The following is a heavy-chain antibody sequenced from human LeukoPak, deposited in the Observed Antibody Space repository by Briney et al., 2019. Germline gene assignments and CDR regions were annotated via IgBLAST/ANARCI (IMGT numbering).Heavy chain of an antibody. CDR1: GFTFSRYA. V-gene: IGHV3-23*01. D-gene: IGHD1-14*01. CDR2: ISSSGGRTTT. CDR3: AKETGLAERGDYYYYMDV. J-gene: IGHJ6*03. Sequence: GGSLRLSCAASGFTFSRYAINWVRQAPGKGLEWVSGISSSGGRTTTHHEDSVKDRFTISRDNSGNTVHLQMNSLRADDTAVYYCAKETGLAERGDYYYYMDVWGKGTTVTVSS.